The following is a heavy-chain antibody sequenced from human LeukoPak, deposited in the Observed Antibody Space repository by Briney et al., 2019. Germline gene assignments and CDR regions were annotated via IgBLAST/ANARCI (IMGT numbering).Heavy chain of an antibody. Sequence: GGSLRLSCAASEFTFGIYWMSWVRQAPGKGLEWVANINLNGSEKNSADSMKGRFTNSRNNPKSTLYLQMKSLTAEAPAGNYCVRDVAHDFRNPYRYFQHWGQGTLVTVSS. CDR2: INLNGSEK. CDR1: EFTFGIYW. V-gene: IGHV3-7*01. J-gene: IGHJ1*01. D-gene: IGHD3-3*01. CDR3: VRDVAHDFRNPYRYFQH.